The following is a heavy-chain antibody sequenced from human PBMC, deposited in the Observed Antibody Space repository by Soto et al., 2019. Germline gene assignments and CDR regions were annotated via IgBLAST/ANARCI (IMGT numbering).Heavy chain of an antibody. CDR3: ARGLYSYSFMKPIYFDP. D-gene: IGHD6-6*01. CDR2: VNHSGNT. V-gene: IGHV4-34*01. J-gene: IGHJ5*02. Sequence: PSETLSLTCAVYGGSFTDFHWTWIRQPPGKGLELIGEVNHSGNTIYNPSLKSRLNISVDTSKKQFSLKLTSVTAADTAVYYCARGLYSYSFMKPIYFDPWGQATLVTVSS. CDR1: GGSFTDFH.